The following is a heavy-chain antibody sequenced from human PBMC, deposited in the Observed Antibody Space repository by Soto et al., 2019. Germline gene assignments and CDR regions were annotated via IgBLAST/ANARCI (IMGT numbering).Heavy chain of an antibody. CDR1: GGSISGGGDY. V-gene: IGHV4-31*03. Sequence: SETLSLTCSVSGGSISGGGDYWSWIRQHPGKGLEWIGYMYYSGSTYYNPSLKSRVIISVDTSKNQFSLKLTSVTAADTAVYYCARVRYYDSSGPIFDYWGQGTLVTVS. J-gene: IGHJ4*02. CDR2: MYYSGST. CDR3: ARVRYYDSSGPIFDY. D-gene: IGHD3-22*01.